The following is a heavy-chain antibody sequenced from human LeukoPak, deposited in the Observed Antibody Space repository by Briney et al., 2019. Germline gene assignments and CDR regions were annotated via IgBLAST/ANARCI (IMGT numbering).Heavy chain of an antibody. Sequence: SETLSLACTVSGGTISSYYWSWIRQPPGKGLEWIGYIYYSGSTNYNPSLKSRVTISVDTSKNQFSLKLSSVTAADTAVYYCARVTRSGSYYYYYGMDVWGQGTTVTVSS. D-gene: IGHD1-26*01. CDR3: ARVTRSGSYYYYYGMDV. J-gene: IGHJ6*02. CDR1: GGTISSYY. V-gene: IGHV4-59*13. CDR2: IYYSGST.